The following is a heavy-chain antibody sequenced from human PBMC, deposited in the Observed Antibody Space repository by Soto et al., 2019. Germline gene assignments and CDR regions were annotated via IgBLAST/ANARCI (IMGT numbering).Heavy chain of an antibody. D-gene: IGHD2-15*01. Sequence: EVQLLESGGGLVQPGGSLRLSCAASGFTFSNYAMSWVRQAPGKGLEWVSTISDSGGVTYYADSVKGRFTISRDSSKNTLYLQLNSLRAEDTAVYYCAKRGGPRLYYFHYWGQGTLVTVSS. CDR2: ISDSGGVT. V-gene: IGHV3-23*01. J-gene: IGHJ4*02. CDR1: GFTFSNYA. CDR3: AKRGGPRLYYFHY.